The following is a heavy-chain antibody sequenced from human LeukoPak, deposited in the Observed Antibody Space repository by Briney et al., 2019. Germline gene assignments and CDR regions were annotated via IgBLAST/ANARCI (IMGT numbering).Heavy chain of an antibody. CDR2: IYISGVT. J-gene: IGHJ4*02. CDR3: AQRSPSY. D-gene: IGHD3-10*01. Sequence: GGSLRLSCTVSGFTVNSNDMNWVRQAPGKGLEWVSLIYISGVTMYADSVQGRFTISRDNSKNTLYLQMNSLRAEDTAVYYCAQRSPSYWGQGTLVTVSS. V-gene: IGHV3-66*01. CDR1: GFTVNSND.